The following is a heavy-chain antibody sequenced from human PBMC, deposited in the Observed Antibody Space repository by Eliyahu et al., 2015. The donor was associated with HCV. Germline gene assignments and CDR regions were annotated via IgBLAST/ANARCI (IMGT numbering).Heavy chain of an antibody. V-gene: IGHV3-15*01. CDR3: TTTYYYDSSGYPLTPVSDY. CDR2: IKSKTDGGTT. D-gene: IGHD3-22*01. CDR1: GFTFSNAW. Sequence: EVQLVESGGGLVKPGGSLRLSCAASGFTFSNAWMXWVRQAPGKGLEWVGRIKSKTDGGTTDYAAPVKGRFTISRDDSKNTLYLQMNSLKTEDTAVYYCTTTYYYDSSGYPLTPVSDYWGQGTLVTVSS. J-gene: IGHJ4*02.